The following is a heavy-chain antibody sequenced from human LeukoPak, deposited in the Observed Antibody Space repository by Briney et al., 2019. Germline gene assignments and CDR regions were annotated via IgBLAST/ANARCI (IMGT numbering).Heavy chain of an antibody. V-gene: IGHV3-7*03. J-gene: IGHJ4*02. Sequence: GGSLRLSCVASGFTFGKYWMSWVRQAPGKGLEWVANIKLDGSEKNYVDSVKGRFTISRDNTKNSLYLQMDSLRAEDTAVFYCARDQYDTWSRRGNFDSWGQGTLVIVSS. CDR1: GFTFGKYW. D-gene: IGHD3-3*01. CDR3: ARDQYDTWSRRGNFDS. CDR2: IKLDGSEK.